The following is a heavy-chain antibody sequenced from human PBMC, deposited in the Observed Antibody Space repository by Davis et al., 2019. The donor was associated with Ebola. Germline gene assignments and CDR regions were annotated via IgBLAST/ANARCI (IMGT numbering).Heavy chain of an antibody. Sequence: GESLKISCKASGYSFTSYWIGWVRQLPGKGLEWMGIIYPGDSDIRYSPSFQGHVTIPADNSTSTAYLQWSSLKASDTAKYYCARLGVDGYSYYFDYWGQGTLVSVSS. D-gene: IGHD5-24*01. J-gene: IGHJ4*02. V-gene: IGHV5-51*01. CDR1: GYSFTSYW. CDR3: ARLGVDGYSYYFDY. CDR2: IYPGDSDI.